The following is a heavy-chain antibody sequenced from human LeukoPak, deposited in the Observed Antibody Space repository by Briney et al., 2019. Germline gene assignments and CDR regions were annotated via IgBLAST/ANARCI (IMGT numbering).Heavy chain of an antibody. CDR1: GFTFSSYA. CDR3: ARDPLGDSTYYFDY. V-gene: IGHV3-23*01. CDR2: ISGSGGST. J-gene: IGHJ4*02. D-gene: IGHD2-21*01. Sequence: PGGSLRLSCAASGFTFSSYAMSWVRQAPGKGLEWVSAISGSGGSTYYADSVKGRFTISRDNSKNTLYLQMNSLRAEDTAVYYCARDPLGDSTYYFDYWGQGTLVTVSS.